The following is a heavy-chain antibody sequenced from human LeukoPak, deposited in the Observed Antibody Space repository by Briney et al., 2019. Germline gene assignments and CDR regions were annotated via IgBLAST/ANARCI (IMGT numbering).Heavy chain of an antibody. CDR2: MNPNSGNT. D-gene: IGHD3-22*01. CDR3: ARGSIITHYYYGMDV. J-gene: IGHJ6*02. CDR1: GYTFTSYD. Sequence: GASVKVSYKASGYTFTSYDINWVRQATGQGLEWMGWMNPNSGNTGYAQKFQGRVTMTRNTSISTAYMELSSLRSEDTAVYYCARGSIITHYYYGMDVWGQGTTVTVSS. V-gene: IGHV1-8*01.